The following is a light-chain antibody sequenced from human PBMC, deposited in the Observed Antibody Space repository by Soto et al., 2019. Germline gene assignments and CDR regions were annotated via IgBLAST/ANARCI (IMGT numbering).Light chain of an antibody. CDR3: AEWDHSLNGSL. CDR1: TSNIGSNT. J-gene: IGLJ1*01. V-gene: IGLV1-44*01. Sequence: QSVLTQPPSASGTPGQRVTIACSGSTSNIGSNTVNWFQQLPGTAPKLLIHSNNQRPSGVPGRFSGSKSGTSASLDISGLQSEDEADYFCAEWDHSLNGSLFGTGTNVT. CDR2: SNN.